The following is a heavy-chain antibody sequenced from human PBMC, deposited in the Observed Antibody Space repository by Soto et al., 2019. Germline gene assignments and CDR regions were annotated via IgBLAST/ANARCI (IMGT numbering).Heavy chain of an antibody. CDR1: GFTVSSSY. Sequence: EVQLVETGGDLVQPGGSLRLACAASGFTVSSSYMSWVRQAPGKGLEWVSLIYTDASTKYADSVTGRFISSRDNFRNTLLFLKNRLRDVDTAVYYCSSDETPGGGTTWPGAGFDYWGQGTLVTVSP. J-gene: IGHJ4*02. CDR2: IYTDAST. V-gene: IGHV3-66*01. CDR3: SSDETPGGGTTWPGAGFDY. D-gene: IGHD2-8*02.